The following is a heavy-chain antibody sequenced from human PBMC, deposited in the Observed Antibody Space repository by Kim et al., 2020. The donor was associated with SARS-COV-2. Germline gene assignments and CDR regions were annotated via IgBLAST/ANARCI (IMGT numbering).Heavy chain of an antibody. CDR3: ARVWTEWELDFDY. D-gene: IGHD1-26*01. CDR2: IYYSGST. V-gene: IGHV4-39*07. CDR1: GGSISSSSYY. Sequence: SETLSLTCTVSGGSISSSSYYWGWIRQPPGKGLEWIGSIYYSGSTYYNPSLKSRVTISVDTSKNQFSLKLSSVTAADTAVYYCARVWTEWELDFDYWGQG. J-gene: IGHJ4*02.